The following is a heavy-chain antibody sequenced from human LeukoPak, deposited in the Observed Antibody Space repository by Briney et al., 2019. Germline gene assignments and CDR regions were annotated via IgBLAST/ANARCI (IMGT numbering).Heavy chain of an antibody. V-gene: IGHV4-30-2*01. Sequence: SQTLSLTCAVSGGSISSGDYSWSWIRQPPGKALEWIGYIYHSGSTYYNPSLKNQVTIAVDRSKNQFSLKLSSVTAADTAVYYCASIYCSGGSCYFDYWGQGTLVTVSS. CDR1: GGSISSGDYS. D-gene: IGHD2-15*01. CDR3: ASIYCSGGSCYFDY. CDR2: IYHSGST. J-gene: IGHJ4*02.